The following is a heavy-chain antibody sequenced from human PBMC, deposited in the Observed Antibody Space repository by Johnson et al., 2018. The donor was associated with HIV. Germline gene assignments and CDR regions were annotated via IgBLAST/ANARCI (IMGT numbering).Heavy chain of an antibody. CDR3: ASEVRGVLDI. J-gene: IGHJ3*02. CDR1: GFTFDDYA. V-gene: IGHV3-9*01. CDR2: ISWNSGSI. Sequence: VQLVESGGGLVQPGRSLRLSCAASGFTFDDYAMHWVRQAPGKGLEWVPGISWNSGSIGYADSVKGRFTISRDNAKNSLYLQMNSLRVEDTAVYYCASEVRGVLDIWGQGTMVTVSS. D-gene: IGHD3-10*01.